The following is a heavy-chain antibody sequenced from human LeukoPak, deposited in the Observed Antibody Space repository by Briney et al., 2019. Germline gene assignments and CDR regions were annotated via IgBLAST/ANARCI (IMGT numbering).Heavy chain of an antibody. CDR3: AKNRGPFDI. V-gene: IGHV3-23*03. J-gene: IGHJ3*02. Sequence: GGSLRLSCEASGFNFSDFAMTWVRQAPGKGLEWVSSIDYAGTYYTDSVRGRFIISRDNSKNTLYLQLDSLRADVTAVYYCAKNRGPFDIRGQGTMVTVSS. CDR2: IDYAGT. D-gene: IGHD3-10*01. CDR1: GFNFSDFA.